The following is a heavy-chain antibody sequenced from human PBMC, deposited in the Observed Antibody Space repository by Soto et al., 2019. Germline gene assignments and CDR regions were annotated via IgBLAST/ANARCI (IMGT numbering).Heavy chain of an antibody. J-gene: IGHJ4*02. CDR3: AKDRGQIVVVITWDY. CDR2: ISGSGGST. CDR1: GFTFSSYA. Sequence: EVQLLESGGGLVQPGGSLRLSCAASGFTFSSYAMSWVRQAPGKGLEWVSAISGSGGSTYYADSVKGRFTISRVNSKNTLYLQMNSLRAEDTAVYYCAKDRGQIVVVITWDYWGQGTLVTVSS. D-gene: IGHD3-22*01. V-gene: IGHV3-23*01.